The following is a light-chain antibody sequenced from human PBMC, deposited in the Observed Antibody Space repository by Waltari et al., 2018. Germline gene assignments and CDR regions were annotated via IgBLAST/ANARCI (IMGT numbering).Light chain of an antibody. CDR3: QQYNSYVLT. V-gene: IGKV1-5*03. Sequence: DIQMTQSPSTMSASVGDRVTITCRASQSISSWLAWYQQKPGKAPKLLIYKASTLESGVPSRFSGSGSGTEFTLTISSLQPDDFATYYCQQYNSYVLTFGGGTKVEIK. CDR1: QSISSW. CDR2: KAS. J-gene: IGKJ4*01.